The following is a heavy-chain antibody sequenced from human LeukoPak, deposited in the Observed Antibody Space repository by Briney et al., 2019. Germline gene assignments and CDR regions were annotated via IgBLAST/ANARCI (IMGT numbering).Heavy chain of an antibody. CDR1: GFTFSIYA. Sequence: GGSLRLSCAASGFTFSIYAMSWVRQAPGKGLEWVSTVSGSGHSTFYADSVKGRFTISRDNSKNTLYLQMSSLRAEDTAVYYCAKAPYYYGSGSYSYYYFDYWGQGTLVTVSS. D-gene: IGHD3-10*01. CDR2: VSGSGHST. J-gene: IGHJ4*02. V-gene: IGHV3-23*01. CDR3: AKAPYYYGSGSYSYYYFDY.